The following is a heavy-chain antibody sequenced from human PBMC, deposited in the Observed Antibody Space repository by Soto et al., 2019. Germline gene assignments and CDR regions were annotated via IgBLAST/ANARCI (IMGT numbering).Heavy chain of an antibody. CDR2: INGYTGNT. J-gene: IGHJ6*02. D-gene: IGHD3-16*01. CDR1: GYTFTSYG. V-gene: IGHV1-18*01. CDR3: ARSWVTGKGGIEV. Sequence: QVQLVQSGDEVKQPGSSVTVSCKASGYTFTSYGLSWLRQAPGQGLEWMGWINGYTGNTNYAKKIQGRVTMTTDTSTNAAYLGMWTLISDDTAVYYCARSWVTGKGGIEVWGQGSTVTVSS.